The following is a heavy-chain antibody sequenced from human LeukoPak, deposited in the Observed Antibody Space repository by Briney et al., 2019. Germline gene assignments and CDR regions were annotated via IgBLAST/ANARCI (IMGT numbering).Heavy chain of an antibody. Sequence: GGSLRLSCAASGFTFSSYSMNWVRQAPGKGLEWFSSISSSSSYIYYADSVKGRFTISRDNAKNPLYLQMNSLRAEDTAVYYCARDFDTDSAFDIWGQGTMVTVSS. CDR1: GFTFSSYS. CDR2: ISSSSSYI. CDR3: ARDFDTDSAFDI. V-gene: IGHV3-21*01. J-gene: IGHJ3*02. D-gene: IGHD2-21*01.